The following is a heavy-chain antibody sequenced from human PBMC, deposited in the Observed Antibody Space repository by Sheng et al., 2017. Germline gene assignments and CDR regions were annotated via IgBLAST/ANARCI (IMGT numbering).Heavy chain of an antibody. J-gene: IGHJ4*02. CDR2: ISSSGGGT. CDR3: ATIRNGNFDY. D-gene: IGHD1-1*01. CDR1: GFTFSSHA. V-gene: IGHV3-23*01. Sequence: EVQLLESGGSLVQPGGSLRLSCAASGFTFSSHAMTWVRQAPGKGLEWVSGISSSGGGTYYADSMQGRFSISRDNSKNTLYLQMNSLRVEDTAVYYCATIRNGNFDYWGQGTLVTVSS.